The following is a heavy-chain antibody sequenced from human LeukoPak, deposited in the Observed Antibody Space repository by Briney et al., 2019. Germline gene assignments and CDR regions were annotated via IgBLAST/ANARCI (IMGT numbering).Heavy chain of an antibody. J-gene: IGHJ6*04. CDR1: GFTFSSYG. D-gene: IGHD2-15*01. CDR3: ARARGYCSGGSCPALGGMDV. CDR2: IWYDGSNK. V-gene: IGHV3-33*01. Sequence: GRSLRLSCAASGFTFSSYGMHWVRQAPGKGLEWVAVIWYDGSNKYYADSVKGRFNISRDNSKNTLYLQMNSLRAEDTAVYYCARARGYCSGGSCPALGGMDVWGKGTTVTVSS.